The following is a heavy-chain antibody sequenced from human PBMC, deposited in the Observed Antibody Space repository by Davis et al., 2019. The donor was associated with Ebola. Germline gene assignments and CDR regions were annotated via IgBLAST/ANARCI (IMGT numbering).Heavy chain of an antibody. V-gene: IGHV1-46*01. CDR2: INPSGGST. CDR1: GYTFTSYY. J-gene: IGHJ3*02. D-gene: IGHD1-26*01. CDR3: ARPLIVGATIGAFDI. Sequence: ASVTVSCKASGYTFTSYYMHWVRQAPGQGLEWMGIINPSGGSTSYAQKLQGRVTMTTDTSTSTAYMELRSLRSDDTAVYYCARPLIVGATIGAFDIWGQGTMVTVSS.